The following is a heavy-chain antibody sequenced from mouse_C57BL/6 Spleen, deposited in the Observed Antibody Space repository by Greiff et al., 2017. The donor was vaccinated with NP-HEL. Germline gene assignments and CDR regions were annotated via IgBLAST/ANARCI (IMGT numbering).Heavy chain of an antibody. J-gene: IGHJ4*01. CDR3: ARTTMMVTSYAMDY. Sequence: QVQLQQSGPGLVQPSQSLSITCTVSGFSLTSYGVHWVRQSPGKGLEWLGVIWSGGSTDYNAAFISRLSISKDNSKSQVFFKMNSLQADDTAIYYCARTTMMVTSYAMDYWGQGTSVTVSS. D-gene: IGHD2-3*01. V-gene: IGHV2-2*01. CDR1: GFSLTSYG. CDR2: IWSGGST.